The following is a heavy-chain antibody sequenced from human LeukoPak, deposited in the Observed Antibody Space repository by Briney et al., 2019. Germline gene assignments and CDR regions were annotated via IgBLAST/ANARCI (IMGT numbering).Heavy chain of an antibody. CDR1: GGSISSGGYY. V-gene: IGHV4-31*03. D-gene: IGHD3-22*01. J-gene: IGHJ4*02. CDR3: ARVGILNDSSGYYYPNYFDY. CDR2: IYYSGST. Sequence: PSQTLSLTCTVSGGSISSGGYYWSWIRQHPGKGLEWIGYIYYSGSTYYNPSLKSRVTISVDTSKNQFSLKLSSVTAADTAVYYCARVGILNDSSGYYYPNYFDYWGQGTLVTVSS.